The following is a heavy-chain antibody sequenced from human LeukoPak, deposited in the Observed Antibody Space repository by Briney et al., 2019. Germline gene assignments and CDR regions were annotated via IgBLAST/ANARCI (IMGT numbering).Heavy chain of an antibody. J-gene: IGHJ4*02. D-gene: IGHD3-3*01. CDR1: GFTFSNYW. CDR3: ARDWSYDFWSGYYMED. CDR2: INSDGNST. Sequence: GGSLRLSCAASGFTFSNYWMHWVRHAPGKGLVWVSRINSDGNSTIYADSVKGRFTISRDNAKNTLYLQINSLRAEDTAVYYCARDWSYDFWSGYYMEDWGQGTLVTVSS. V-gene: IGHV3-74*01.